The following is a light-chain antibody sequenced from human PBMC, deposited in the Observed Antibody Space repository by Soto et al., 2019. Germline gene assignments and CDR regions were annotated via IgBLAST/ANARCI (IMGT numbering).Light chain of an antibody. J-gene: IGKJ2*01. CDR3: QQYTSWPYT. CDR2: GAP. CDR1: QSVGSN. Sequence: EIVMTQSPATLSVSPGERASLSCRASQSVGSNLAWYQQTAGQAPRLLIYGAPTRATGIPARFSGSGSGNEFTLTISSLQSEDFAVYSCQQYTSWPYTFGQGTKLEIK. V-gene: IGKV3-15*01.